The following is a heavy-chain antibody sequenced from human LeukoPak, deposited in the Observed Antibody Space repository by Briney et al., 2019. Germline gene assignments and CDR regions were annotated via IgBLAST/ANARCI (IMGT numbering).Heavy chain of an antibody. CDR2: IIPILGIA. V-gene: IGHV1-69*04. Sequence: ASVKVSSKASGGTFSSYAISWVRQAPGQGLEWVGRIIPILGIANYAQKFQGRVTITADKSTTTAYMELSSLRSEDTAVYYCASIPPPLKVGGMDVWGQGTTVTVSS. CDR1: GGTFSSYA. J-gene: IGHJ6*02. CDR3: ASIPPPLKVGGMDV.